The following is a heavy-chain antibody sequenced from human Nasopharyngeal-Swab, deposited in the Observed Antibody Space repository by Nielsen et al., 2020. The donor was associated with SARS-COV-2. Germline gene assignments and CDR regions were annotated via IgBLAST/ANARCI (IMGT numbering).Heavy chain of an antibody. Sequence: VRQASGKGLEWVAVISYDGSNKYYADSVKGRFTISRDNSKNTLYLQMNSLRAEDTAVYYCAKDFHPLLIAVAATRGCYFDYWGQGTLVTVSS. D-gene: IGHD6-19*01. CDR2: ISYDGSNK. V-gene: IGHV3-30*18. CDR3: AKDFHPLLIAVAATRGCYFDY. J-gene: IGHJ4*02.